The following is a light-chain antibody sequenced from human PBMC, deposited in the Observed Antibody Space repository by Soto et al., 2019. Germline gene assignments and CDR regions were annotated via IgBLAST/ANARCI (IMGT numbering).Light chain of an antibody. Sequence: QSVLTQPASVSGSPGQSITISCTGTSSNVGPYHLVSWYQHHPGKVPQLIIYETTKRPSGVSNRFSGSKSGNTASLTISGLQAEEEAHYHCCSYTGDYNLMFAGGTK. J-gene: IGLJ3*02. CDR3: CSYTGDYNLM. V-gene: IGLV2-23*01. CDR1: SSNVGPYHL. CDR2: ETT.